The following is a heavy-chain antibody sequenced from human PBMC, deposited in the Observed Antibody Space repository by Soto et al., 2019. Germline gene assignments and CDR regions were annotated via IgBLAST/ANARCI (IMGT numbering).Heavy chain of an antibody. V-gene: IGHV4-59*01. Sequence: SETLSLTCTVSGGSISSYYWSWIRQPPGKGLEWIGYIYYSGSTNYNPSLKSRVTISVDTSKNQFSLKLSSVTAADTAVYYCAMKSSHSHGYYYYMDVWGKGTTVTVSS. CDR2: IYYSGST. CDR1: GGSISSYY. CDR3: AMKSSHSHGYYYYMDV. D-gene: IGHD2-21*01. J-gene: IGHJ6*03.